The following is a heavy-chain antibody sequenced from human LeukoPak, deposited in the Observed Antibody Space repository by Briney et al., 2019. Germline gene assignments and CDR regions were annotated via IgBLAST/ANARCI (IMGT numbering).Heavy chain of an antibody. CDR1: GFTFSSFG. Sequence: GGSLRLSCEASGFTFSSFGMHWVRQALGKGLEWVSYISSSSSTIYYADSVKGRFTISRDNAKNSLYLQMNSLRAEDTAVYYCARDWNYAPVDAFDIWGQGTMVTVSS. D-gene: IGHD1-7*01. V-gene: IGHV3-48*01. J-gene: IGHJ3*02. CDR2: ISSSSSTI. CDR3: ARDWNYAPVDAFDI.